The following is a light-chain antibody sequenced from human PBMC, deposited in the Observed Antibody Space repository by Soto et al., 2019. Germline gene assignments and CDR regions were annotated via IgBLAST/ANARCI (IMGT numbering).Light chain of an antibody. J-gene: IGLJ3*02. CDR1: GGSIASNY. V-gene: IGLV6-57*02. CDR2: EDN. CDR3: QSYGSSNHWV. Sequence: NFMLTQPHSVSESPGKTVTISCTGSGGSIASNYVQWYRQRPGSAPTIVIYEDNQRPSGVPARFSGSIDRSSNSASLTITGLKTEDEADYFCQSYGSSNHWVFGGGTQLTVL.